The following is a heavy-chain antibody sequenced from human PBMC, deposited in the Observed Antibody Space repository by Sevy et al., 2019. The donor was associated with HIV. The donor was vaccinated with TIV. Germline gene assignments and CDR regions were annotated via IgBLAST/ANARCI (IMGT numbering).Heavy chain of an antibody. CDR1: GFTFSSYA. CDR3: ARGQGSDV. J-gene: IGHJ6*02. CDR2: ISYDGSNK. Sequence: GGSLRLSCAASGFTFSSYAMHWVRQAPGKGLEWVAVISYDGSNKYYADSVKGRFTVSRDNSKNTLYLQMNSLRAEDTAVYYCARGQGSDVWGQGTTVTVSS. V-gene: IGHV3-30*04.